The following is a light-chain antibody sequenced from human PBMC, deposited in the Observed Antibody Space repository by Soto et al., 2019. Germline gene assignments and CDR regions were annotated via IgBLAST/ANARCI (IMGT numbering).Light chain of an antibody. V-gene: IGKV3-15*01. CDR2: GTS. Sequence: EVVLTQSPDTLSLSPGERATLSCSPSQSVSSNYLAWYQQRPGQAPRLLIYGTSPRATGIPARFSGSGSGTVFTLTISSLQSEDFGVYYCQKYNKWPWKFGQGTKVDIK. CDR3: QKYNKWPWK. CDR1: QSVSSN. J-gene: IGKJ1*01.